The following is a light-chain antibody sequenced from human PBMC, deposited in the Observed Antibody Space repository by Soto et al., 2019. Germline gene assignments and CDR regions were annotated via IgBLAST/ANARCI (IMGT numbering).Light chain of an antibody. CDR3: SSYRSSILV. V-gene: IGLV2-14*01. J-gene: IGLJ7*01. CDR1: SSDVGGYNY. CDR2: EVS. Sequence: QSALTQPASVSGSPGQSITISCTGTSSDVGGYNYVSWYQQYPGKAPKLVIYEVSNRPSGVSNRFSGSKSGNTASLTISGLQAEDEADYYCSSYRSSILVFGGGTQLTVL.